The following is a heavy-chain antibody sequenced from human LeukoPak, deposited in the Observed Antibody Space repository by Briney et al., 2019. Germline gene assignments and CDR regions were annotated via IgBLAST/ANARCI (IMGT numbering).Heavy chain of an antibody. V-gene: IGHV3-21*01. Sequence: SGGSLRLSCAASGFTFSSYSMNWVRQAPGKGLEWVSSISSSSSYIYYADSVKGRFTISRDNAKNSLYLQMNSLRAEDTAVYYCARENLPAAADYWGQGTLVTVSS. CDR1: GFTFSSYS. CDR3: ARENLPAAADY. J-gene: IGHJ4*02. D-gene: IGHD2-2*01. CDR2: ISSSSSYI.